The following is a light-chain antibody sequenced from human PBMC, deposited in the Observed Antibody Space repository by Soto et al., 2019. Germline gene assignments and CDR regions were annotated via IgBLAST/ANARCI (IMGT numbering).Light chain of an antibody. CDR2: GAS. Sequence: EIVMTQSPATLSVSPGESATLSCRASQSISSELAWYLQKPGQPPRLLIYGASTRATCVPARFTGSGSGSDFTLTISGLQSEDFADYYCQQGHNWPLTFGQGTRLEI. V-gene: IGKV3-15*01. CDR1: QSISSE. J-gene: IGKJ2*01. CDR3: QQGHNWPLT.